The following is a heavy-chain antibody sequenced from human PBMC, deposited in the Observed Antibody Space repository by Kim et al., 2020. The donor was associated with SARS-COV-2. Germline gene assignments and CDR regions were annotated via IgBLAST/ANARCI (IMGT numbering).Heavy chain of an antibody. J-gene: IGHJ3*02. CDR1: GFTFGDYA. V-gene: IGHV3-49*03. CDR2: IRSKDHGGTA. D-gene: IGHD4-4*01. Sequence: GGSLRLSCTTSGFTFGDYAMAWFRLAPGQGPECVGFIRSKDHGGTAEHAASGKGRSSISRDDSKSIPYLQMTSLEPEDTAVYYCTRECSNANCRDAFAI. CDR3: TRECSNANCRDAFAI.